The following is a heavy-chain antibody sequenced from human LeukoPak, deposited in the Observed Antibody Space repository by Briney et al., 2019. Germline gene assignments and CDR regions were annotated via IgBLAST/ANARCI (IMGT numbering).Heavy chain of an antibody. CDR1: GGTFSSYA. CDR3: ASNFGVVRLYYYTDV. J-gene: IGHJ6*03. D-gene: IGHD3-3*01. CDR2: IIPIFGTA. V-gene: IGHV1-69*05. Sequence: SVKVSCKASGGTFSSYAISWVRQAPGQGLEWMGGIIPIFGTANYAQKFQGRVTITTDESTSTAYMELSSRRSEDTAVYYCASNFGVVRLYYYTDVWGKGTTVTVSS.